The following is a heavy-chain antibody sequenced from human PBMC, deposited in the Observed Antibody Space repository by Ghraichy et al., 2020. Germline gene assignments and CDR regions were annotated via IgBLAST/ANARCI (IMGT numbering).Heavy chain of an antibody. D-gene: IGHD6-13*01. J-gene: IGHJ6*02. CDR1: GFTFSSYW. CDR3: ARDYNMVYSSSWYPPNYYGMDV. V-gene: IGHV3-7*01. Sequence: GGSLRLSCAASGFTFSSYWMSWVRQAPGKGLEWVANIKQDGSEKYYVDSGKGRFTISRDNAKNSLYLQMNSLRAEDTAVYYCARDYNMVYSSSWYPPNYYGMDVWGQGTTVTVSS. CDR2: IKQDGSEK.